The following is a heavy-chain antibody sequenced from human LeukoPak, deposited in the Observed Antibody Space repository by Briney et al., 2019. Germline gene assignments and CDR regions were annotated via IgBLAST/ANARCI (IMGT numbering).Heavy chain of an antibody. Sequence: ASVKVSCKASGYTFTSYGISWVRQAPGQGLEWMGWISAYNGNTNYAQKFQGRVTMTRDTSISTAYMELSRLRSDDTAVYYCARVGSSGWTDAFDIWGQGTMVTVSS. J-gene: IGHJ3*02. CDR3: ARVGSSGWTDAFDI. V-gene: IGHV1-18*01. CDR2: ISAYNGNT. CDR1: GYTFTSYG. D-gene: IGHD6-19*01.